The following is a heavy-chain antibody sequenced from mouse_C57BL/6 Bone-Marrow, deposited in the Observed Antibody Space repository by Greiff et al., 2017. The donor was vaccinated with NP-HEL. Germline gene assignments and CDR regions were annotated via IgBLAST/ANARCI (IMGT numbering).Heavy chain of an antibody. CDR1: GYTFTDYE. Sequence: QVQLQQSGAELVRPGASVTLSCKASGYTFTDYEMHWVKQTPVHGLEWIGAIDPETGGTAYNQKFKGKAILTADKSSSTAYMELRSLTSEYSAVYYCTRDTTVVAKNYAMDYWGQGTSVTVSS. CDR2: IDPETGGT. D-gene: IGHD1-1*01. V-gene: IGHV1-15*01. CDR3: TRDTTVVAKNYAMDY. J-gene: IGHJ4*01.